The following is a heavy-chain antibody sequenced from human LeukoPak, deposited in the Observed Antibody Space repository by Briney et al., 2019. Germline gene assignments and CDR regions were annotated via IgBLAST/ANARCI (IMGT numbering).Heavy chain of an antibody. Sequence: PSETLSLTCTVSDGAIAGYSWSWIRQSPGKGLEWIGYIYYSGDTNYNPSLQSRVTVSVDTSKNQFSLKLTSVTAADTAVYYCVRGPYGSGISNWFDPWGQGTLVIVSS. J-gene: IGHJ5*02. D-gene: IGHD3-10*01. CDR2: IYYSGDT. CDR1: DGAIAGYS. V-gene: IGHV4-59*01. CDR3: VRGPYGSGISNWFDP.